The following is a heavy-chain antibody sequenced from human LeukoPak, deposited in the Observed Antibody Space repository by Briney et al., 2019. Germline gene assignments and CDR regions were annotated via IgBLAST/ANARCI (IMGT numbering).Heavy chain of an antibody. CDR2: INPSGGST. V-gene: IGHV1-46*01. Sequence: ASVKVSCKASGYTFTSYYMHWVRQAPGQGLEWMGIINPSGGSTSYAQKFQGRVTMTRDTSTSTVYMELSSLRSEDTAVYYCAREGSTDIVVVPAALNWFDPWGQGTLVTVSS. J-gene: IGHJ5*02. D-gene: IGHD2-2*01. CDR1: GYTFTSYY. CDR3: AREGSTDIVVVPAALNWFDP.